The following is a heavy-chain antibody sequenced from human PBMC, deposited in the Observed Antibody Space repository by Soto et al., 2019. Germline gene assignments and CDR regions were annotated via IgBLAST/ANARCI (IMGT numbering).Heavy chain of an antibody. J-gene: IGHJ4*02. CDR2: ISTYKGNT. D-gene: IGHD2-2*01. V-gene: IGHV1-18*01. Sequence: ASVKVSCKASGYTFASNGISWVRQAPGQGLEWMGWISTYKGNTNYAQKFQGRLTMTTDTSTSTAYMELRSLRSDDTAVYYCARDVRSVPDYWGQGTLVTVSS. CDR3: ARDVRSVPDY. CDR1: GYTFASNG.